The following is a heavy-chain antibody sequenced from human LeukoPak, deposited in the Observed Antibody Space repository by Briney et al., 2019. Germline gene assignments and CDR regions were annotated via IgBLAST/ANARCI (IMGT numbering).Heavy chain of an antibody. CDR3: ARGRHSTGFYWVH. V-gene: IGHV1-2*02. CDR2: INPNRGDT. Sequence: APGKASATPSGYTFTGYYIIGGRRAPGQGLNWRGWINPNRGDTSFAQKFQDRVTMTRDTAISTGYLEVSRLRSDDTAVYFCARGRHSTGFYWVHWGQGTLVTVSA. D-gene: IGHD3-22*01. CDR1: GYTFTGYY. J-gene: IGHJ4*02.